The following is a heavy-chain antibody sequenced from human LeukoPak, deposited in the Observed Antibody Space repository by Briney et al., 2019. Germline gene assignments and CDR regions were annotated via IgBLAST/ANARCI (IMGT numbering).Heavy chain of an antibody. CDR1: GFTFSSCG. J-gene: IGHJ4*02. CDR2: IGPTGTDR. D-gene: IGHD1-14*01. CDR3: ATETIGRHYDY. V-gene: IGHV3-21*01. Sequence: PGGSLRLSCAASGFTFSSCGFNWVRQAPGKGLEWVSSIGPTGTDRYYADSVRGRFTISRDNAMNSMYLQMDSLRDEDTAVYYCATETIGRHYDYWGQGTLLTVSS.